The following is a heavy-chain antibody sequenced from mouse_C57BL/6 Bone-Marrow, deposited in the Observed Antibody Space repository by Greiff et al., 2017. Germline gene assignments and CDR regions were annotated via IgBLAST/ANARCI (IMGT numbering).Heavy chain of an antibody. CDR1: GYTFTDYY. J-gene: IGHJ3*01. CDR2: IHPNSGST. Sequence: VQLQQSGPVLVKPGASVKMSCKASGYTFTDYYMNWVKQRPGQGLEWIGMIHPNSGSTNYNEKFKSKATLTVDKSSSTAYMQLSSLTSEDSAVYYCASGSSGYVFAYWGQGTLVTVSA. D-gene: IGHD3-2*02. V-gene: IGHV1-64*01. CDR3: ASGSSGYVFAY.